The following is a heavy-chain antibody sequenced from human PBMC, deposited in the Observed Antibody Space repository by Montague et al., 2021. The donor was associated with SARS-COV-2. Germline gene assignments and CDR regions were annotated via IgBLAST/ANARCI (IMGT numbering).Heavy chain of an antibody. CDR3: ARDYGDYSYYYGLDV. V-gene: IGHV4-61*02. J-gene: IGHJ6*02. D-gene: IGHD4-17*01. CDR1: GGSIRSGSYY. CDR2: IYSSGST. Sequence: TLSLTCTVSGGSIRSGSYYWSWIRQPAGKGLEWIGRIYSSGSTNYNPSLKSRVTMLVDTSKSQFSLKVSSVTAADTAVYYCARDYGDYSYYYGLDVWGQGTTVTVSS.